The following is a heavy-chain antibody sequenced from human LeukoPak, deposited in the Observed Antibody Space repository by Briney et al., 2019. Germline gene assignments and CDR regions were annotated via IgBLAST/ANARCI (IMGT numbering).Heavy chain of an antibody. CDR3: ANPQSRGYDYLDY. D-gene: IGHD5-12*01. Sequence: RGSLRLSCAASGFSFRNYGMHWVRQAPGKGLEWVAVISIDGREKYYADSVKGRFTISRDNSKNTLYLQMNSLRGDDTAVYYCANPQSRGYDYLDYWGQGTLVTVSS. V-gene: IGHV3-30*18. CDR1: GFSFRNYG. CDR2: ISIDGREK. J-gene: IGHJ4*02.